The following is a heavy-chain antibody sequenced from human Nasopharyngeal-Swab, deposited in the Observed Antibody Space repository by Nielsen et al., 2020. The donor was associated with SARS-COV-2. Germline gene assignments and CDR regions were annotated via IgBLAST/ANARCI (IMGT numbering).Heavy chain of an antibody. V-gene: IGHV3-66*01. Sequence: GESLKIFCAASGFTVTSNYMSWVRQAPGKGLEWVSIIYDGGSTYYADSVRGRFTISRDYSKNTLYLQMNSLRAEDTAVYYCAGDQLTAYGYYYYMDVWGRGTTVTVSS. CDR2: IYDGGST. D-gene: IGHD3-9*01. CDR1: GFTVTSNY. J-gene: IGHJ6*03. CDR3: AGDQLTAYGYYYYMDV.